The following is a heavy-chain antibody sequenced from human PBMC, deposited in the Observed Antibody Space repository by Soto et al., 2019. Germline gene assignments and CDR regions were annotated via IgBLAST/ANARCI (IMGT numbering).Heavy chain of an antibody. CDR2: IYWDDDK. D-gene: IGHD2-2*01. J-gene: IGHJ5*02. V-gene: IGHV2-5*02. Sequence: QITLKESGPTLVKPRQTLTLTCTFSGFSRSTSGVGVGWIRQPPGKALECLALIYWDDDKRYSPSLKSRLTITKDTTKHQVVLTMTNMDPVDTATYYCAHRPLVPAAYNWFDPWGQGTLVTVSS. CDR3: AHRPLVPAAYNWFDP. CDR1: GFSRSTSGVG.